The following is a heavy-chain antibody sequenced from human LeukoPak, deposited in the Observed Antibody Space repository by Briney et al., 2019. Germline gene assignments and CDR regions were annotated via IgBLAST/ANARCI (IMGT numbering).Heavy chain of an antibody. Sequence: QPGGSLRLSCTASEFTFNNSAMGWVRQAPGKGLEWVSSISSTGRRTDYADSVKGRFTISRDNSKNTLYLQMSSLRAEDTAVYYCARAAYLSAMDVWGQGTTVTVSS. D-gene: IGHD2-21*01. CDR2: ISSTGRRT. CDR3: ARAAYLSAMDV. J-gene: IGHJ6*02. V-gene: IGHV3-23*01. CDR1: EFTFNNSA.